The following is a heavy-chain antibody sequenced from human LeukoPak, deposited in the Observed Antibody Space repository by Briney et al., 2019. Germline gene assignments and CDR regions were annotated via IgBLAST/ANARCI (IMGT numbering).Heavy chain of an antibody. CDR2: ISGNGGST. J-gene: IGHJ6*02. CDR1: GFTFDAFG. CDR3: SKGRYSRGLYGMDV. D-gene: IGHD6-19*01. V-gene: IGHV3-43*02. Sequence: GSLRLSCPASGFTFDAFGMHGVRQAPGKGLEWVSLISGNGGSTHYADSVKGRFTISRDNSKNSLYLQMNSLRTEDTALYYCSKGRYSRGLYGMDVWGQGTTVTVSS.